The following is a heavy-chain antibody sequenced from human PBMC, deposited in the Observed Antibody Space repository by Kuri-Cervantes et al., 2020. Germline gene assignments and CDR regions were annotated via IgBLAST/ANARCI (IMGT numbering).Heavy chain of an antibody. Sequence: GESLKISCAASGFTFSSYAMSWVRQAPGKGLEWVSAISASGGSTYYADSVKGRFIVSRDNSRDTLYLQMNSLRADDTAVYYCAKTPPVRSYYYYMDAWGKGTTVT. CDR3: AKTPPVRSYYYYMDA. CDR1: GFTFSSYA. J-gene: IGHJ6*03. CDR2: ISASGGST. V-gene: IGHV3-23*01.